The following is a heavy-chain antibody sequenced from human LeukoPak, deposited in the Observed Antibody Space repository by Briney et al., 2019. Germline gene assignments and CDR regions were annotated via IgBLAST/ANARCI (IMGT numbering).Heavy chain of an antibody. CDR1: GFTFSSYA. CDR2: ISGSGGST. V-gene: IGHV3-23*01. Sequence: PGGSLRLSCAASGFTFSSYAMSWVRQAPGKGLEWVSAISGSGGSTYYADSVKGRFTISRDNSKNTLYLQMNSLRAKDTAVYYCAKSSRQWLVGVSGYWGQGTLVTVSS. D-gene: IGHD6-19*01. J-gene: IGHJ4*02. CDR3: AKSSRQWLVGVSGY.